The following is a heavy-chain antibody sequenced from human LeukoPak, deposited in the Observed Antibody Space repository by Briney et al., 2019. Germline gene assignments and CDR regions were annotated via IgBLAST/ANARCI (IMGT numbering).Heavy chain of an antibody. D-gene: IGHD3-3*01. CDR2: IIPILGIA. J-gene: IGHJ4*02. Sequence: GASVKVSCKASGGTFSSYAISWVRQAPGQGLEWMGRIIPILGIANYAQKFQGRVTITADKSTSTAYMELSSLRSEDMAVYYCADRESGSIVRWGQGTLVTVSS. CDR3: ADRESGSIVR. V-gene: IGHV1-69*04. CDR1: GGTFSSYA.